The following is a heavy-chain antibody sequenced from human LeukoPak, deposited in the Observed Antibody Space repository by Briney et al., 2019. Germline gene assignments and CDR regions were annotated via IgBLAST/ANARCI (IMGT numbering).Heavy chain of an antibody. D-gene: IGHD5-18*01. CDR2: ISGSGGST. CDR1: GFTFSSYA. J-gene: IGHJ4*02. Sequence: GGSLRLSCAASGFTFSSYAMSRVRQAPGKGLEWVSAISGSGGSTYYADSVKGRFTISRDNSKNTLYLQMDSLRAEDTAVYYCAKTPSRTAMAPTFGWGQGTLVTVSS. CDR3: AKTPSRTAMAPTFG. V-gene: IGHV3-23*01.